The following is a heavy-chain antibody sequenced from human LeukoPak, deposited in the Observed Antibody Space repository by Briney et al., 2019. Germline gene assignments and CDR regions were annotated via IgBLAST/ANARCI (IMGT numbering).Heavy chain of an antibody. V-gene: IGHV1-24*01. CDR3: ATIVVVPAAHYYFDY. D-gene: IGHD2-2*01. CDR1: GYTLTELY. J-gene: IGHJ4*02. Sequence: ASVKVSCKVSGYTLTELYMHWVRQAPGKGLEWMGGFDPEDGETIYAQKFQGRVTMTEDTSTDTAYMELSSLRSEDTAVYYCATIVVVPAAHYYFDYWGQGTLVTVSS. CDR2: FDPEDGET.